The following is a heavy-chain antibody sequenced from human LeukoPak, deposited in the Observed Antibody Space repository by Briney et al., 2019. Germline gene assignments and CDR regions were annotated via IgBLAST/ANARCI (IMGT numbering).Heavy chain of an antibody. V-gene: IGHV4-39*01. Sequence: SETLSLTCTVSGGSISSSNYHWGWIRQPPGKGLEWIGSIYYSGSTYYIPSLKSRVTISVDTSKNQFSLQLTSVTAADTAVYFCARRDSSTSGALDPWGQGTLVTVSS. CDR3: ARRDSSTSGALDP. CDR1: GGSISSSNYH. J-gene: IGHJ5*02. D-gene: IGHD6-13*01. CDR2: IYYSGST.